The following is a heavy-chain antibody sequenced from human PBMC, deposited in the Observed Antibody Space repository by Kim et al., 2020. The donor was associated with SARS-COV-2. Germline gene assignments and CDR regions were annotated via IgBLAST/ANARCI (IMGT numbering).Heavy chain of an antibody. V-gene: IGHV3-23*01. D-gene: IGHD1-1*01. J-gene: IGHJ5*02. CDR3: AKINWNDGNAS. CDR2: T. Sequence: THYGDSVKGRFTISGDISKNTMYLQRNSLRAEDTAVYCCAKINWNDGNASWGQGTLVTVSS.